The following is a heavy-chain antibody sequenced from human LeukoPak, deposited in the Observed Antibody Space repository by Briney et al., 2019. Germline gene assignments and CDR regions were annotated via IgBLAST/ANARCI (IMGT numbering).Heavy chain of an antibody. J-gene: IGHJ4*02. CDR2: MNPNSGNT. V-gene: IGHV1-8*02. CDR1: GYTFTGYY. CDR3: ARGFWHLDY. D-gene: IGHD3-3*01. Sequence: ASVKVSCKASGYTFTGYYMHWVRQAPGQGLEWMGWMNPNSGNTGYAQKFQGRVTMTRNTSISTAYMELSSLRSEDTAVYYCARGFWHLDYWGQGTLVAVSS.